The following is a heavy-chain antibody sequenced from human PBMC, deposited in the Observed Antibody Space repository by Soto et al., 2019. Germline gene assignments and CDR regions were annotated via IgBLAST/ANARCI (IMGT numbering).Heavy chain of an antibody. CDR3: AGHHGGGIQGGSSFSFDY. V-gene: IGHV3-53*01. Sequence: EVQLVESGGGLIQPGGSLRLSCAASGFTVSSNYMSWVRQAPGKGLEWVSVIYSGGSTYYADSVKGRFTISRDNSKNTLYLQMNSLRADDTAVYYCAGHHGGGIQGGSSFSFDYWGQGTLVTVSS. D-gene: IGHD6-6*01. J-gene: IGHJ4*02. CDR1: GFTVSSNY. CDR2: IYSGGST.